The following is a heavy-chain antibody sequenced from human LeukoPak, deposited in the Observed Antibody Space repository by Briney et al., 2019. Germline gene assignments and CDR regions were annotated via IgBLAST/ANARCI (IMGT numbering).Heavy chain of an antibody. J-gene: IGHJ6*02. V-gene: IGHV1-18*01. CDR1: GYTFTSYG. CDR3: ARGSRVAAAGYYYYGMDV. D-gene: IGHD6-13*01. CDR2: ISAYNGNT. Sequence: GASVKVPCKASGYTFTSYGISWVRQAPGQGLEWMGWISAYNGNTNYAQKLQGRVTMTTDTSTSTAYMELRSLRSDDTAVYYCARGSRVAAAGYYYYGMDVWGQGTTVTVSS.